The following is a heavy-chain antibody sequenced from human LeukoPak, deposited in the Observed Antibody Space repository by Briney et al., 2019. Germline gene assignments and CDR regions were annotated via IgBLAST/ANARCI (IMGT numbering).Heavy chain of an antibody. V-gene: IGHV4-4*07. CDR3: ARAQPPYGSGTIDY. J-gene: IGHJ4*02. CDR2: IYTSGST. CDR1: GGSISSYY. Sequence: SETLSLTCTVSGGSISSYYWSWIRQPAGKGLEWIGRIYTSGSTNYNPSLKSRVTMSVDTSKNQFSLKLSSVTAGDTAVYYCARAQPPYGSGTIDYWGQGTLVTVSS. D-gene: IGHD3-10*01.